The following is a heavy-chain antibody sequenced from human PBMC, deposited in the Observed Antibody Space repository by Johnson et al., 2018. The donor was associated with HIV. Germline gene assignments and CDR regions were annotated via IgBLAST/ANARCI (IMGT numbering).Heavy chain of an antibody. J-gene: IGHJ3*02. CDR2: ISYDGSKK. CDR3: AKAPYGSGIRPGAFDI. D-gene: IGHD3-10*01. Sequence: QMLLVESGGGVVQPGRSLRLSCVASGFTFFSYGMHWVRQAPGTGLEWVAVISYDGSKKYYAGSVMGRFTISRDNSKTTLYLQMNSLRAEDTAVYYCAKAPYGSGIRPGAFDIGGQGTMVTVSS. V-gene: IGHV3-30*18. CDR1: GFTFFSYG.